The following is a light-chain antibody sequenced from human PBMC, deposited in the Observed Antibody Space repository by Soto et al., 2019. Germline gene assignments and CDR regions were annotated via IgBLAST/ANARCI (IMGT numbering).Light chain of an antibody. CDR3: CSYEGSTSLV. Sequence: QSALTQPASVSGSPGQSITISCTGTSSDVGSYNLVSWYQQHPGKAPKVIIYEVIKRPSGVSNRFSGSKSGNTASLTISGLRAEGEADYYCCSYEGSTSLVFGGGTKVTVL. J-gene: IGLJ2*01. CDR2: EVI. CDR1: SSDVGSYNL. V-gene: IGLV2-23*02.